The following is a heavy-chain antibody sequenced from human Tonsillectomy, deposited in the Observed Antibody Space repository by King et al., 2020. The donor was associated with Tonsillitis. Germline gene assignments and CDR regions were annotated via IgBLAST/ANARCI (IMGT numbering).Heavy chain of an antibody. CDR3: ARERDDDGDAGYFDL. CDR2: ISYDGSNK. J-gene: IGHJ2*01. V-gene: IGHV3-33*05. D-gene: IGHD4-17*01. Sequence: VQLVESGGGVVQPGRSLRLSCAASGFTFSSYGMHWVRQAPGKGLEWVAVISYDGSNKYYADSVKGRFTISRDNSKNTLYLQMNSLRAEDTAVYYCARERDDDGDAGYFDLWGRGTLVTVSS. CDR1: GFTFSSYG.